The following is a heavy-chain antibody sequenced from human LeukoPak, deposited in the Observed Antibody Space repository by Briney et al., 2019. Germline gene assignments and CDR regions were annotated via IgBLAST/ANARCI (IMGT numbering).Heavy chain of an antibody. J-gene: IGHJ4*02. CDR2: ISSSGSTI. V-gene: IGHV3-48*03. D-gene: IGHD6-13*01. CDR1: GFTFSSYE. CDR3: AREPYSSSWYLYDY. Sequence: GGSLRLSCAASGFTFSSYEMNWVRQAPGKGLEWVSYISSSGSTIYYADSVKGRFTISRDNAKNSLYLQMNSLRAEDTAVYYCAREPYSSSWYLYDYWGQGTLVTVSS.